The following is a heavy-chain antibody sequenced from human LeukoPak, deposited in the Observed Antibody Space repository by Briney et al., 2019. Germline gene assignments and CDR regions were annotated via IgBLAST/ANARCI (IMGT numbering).Heavy chain of an antibody. D-gene: IGHD3-22*01. CDR1: GGSFSGYY. Sequence: SETLSLTCAVYGGSFSGYYWSWIRQPPGKGLEWIGEINHSGSTYYNPSLKSRVTISVDTSKNQFSLKLSSVTAADTAVYYCARIGRYYDSSGSPRPFDYWGQGTLVTVSS. CDR3: ARIGRYYDSSGSPRPFDY. J-gene: IGHJ4*02. CDR2: INHSGST. V-gene: IGHV4-34*01.